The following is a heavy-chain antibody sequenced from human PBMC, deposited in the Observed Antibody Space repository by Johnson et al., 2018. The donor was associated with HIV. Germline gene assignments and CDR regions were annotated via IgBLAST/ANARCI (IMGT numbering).Heavy chain of an antibody. CDR3: ARDVSGSSPVDAFDI. V-gene: IGHV3-11*04. D-gene: IGHD1-26*01. Sequence: QVQLVESGGGLVTPGGSLRLSCAASGFTFSDYYMSWIRQAPGKGLAWVSYISSSGSTIYYAEYVKGRFTISRDNAKNSLYLKMNSLRAEDTAVYYRARDVSGSSPVDAFDIWGQGTMVTVSS. CDR2: ISSSGSTI. J-gene: IGHJ3*02. CDR1: GFTFSDYY.